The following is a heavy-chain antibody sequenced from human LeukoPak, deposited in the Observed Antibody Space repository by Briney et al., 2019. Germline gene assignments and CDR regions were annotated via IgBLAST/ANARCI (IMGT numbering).Heavy chain of an antibody. D-gene: IGHD2-15*01. Sequence: GGSLRPSCAASGFTFSSYWMSWVRQAPGKGLEWVANIKQDGSEKYYVDSVKGRFTISRDNAKNSLYLQMNSLRAEDTAVYYCARVSVVVVAASDYFDYWGQGTLVTVSS. J-gene: IGHJ4*02. V-gene: IGHV3-7*01. CDR3: ARVSVVVVAASDYFDY. CDR1: GFTFSSYW. CDR2: IKQDGSEK.